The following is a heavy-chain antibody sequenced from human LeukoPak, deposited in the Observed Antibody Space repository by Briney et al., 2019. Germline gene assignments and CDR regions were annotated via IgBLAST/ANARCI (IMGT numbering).Heavy chain of an antibody. J-gene: IGHJ4*02. CDR2: VSYDGSHT. Sequence: GGSLRLSCAASGFTFSSYDMYWVRQTPGKGLEWVAVVSYDGSHTYYADSVKGRFTISRDNSKNTLYLQMNSLRAEDTAVYYCAKGLLDYGDYIYTYWGQGTLVTVSS. CDR3: AKGLLDYGDYIYTY. D-gene: IGHD4-17*01. CDR1: GFTFSSYD. V-gene: IGHV3-30-3*01.